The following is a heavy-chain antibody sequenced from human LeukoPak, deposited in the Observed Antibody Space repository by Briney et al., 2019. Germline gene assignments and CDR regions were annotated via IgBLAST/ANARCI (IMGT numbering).Heavy chain of an antibody. D-gene: IGHD6-13*01. CDR3: ARVDRAAAGIVFDY. Sequence: SETLSLTCAVYGGSFSGYYWSWIRQPPGKGLEWIGEINHSGSTNYNPSLKSRVTISVDTSKNQFSLKLSSVTAADTAVYYCARVDRAAAGIVFDYWGQGTLVTVSS. V-gene: IGHV4-34*01. CDR2: INHSGST. J-gene: IGHJ4*02. CDR1: GGSFSGYY.